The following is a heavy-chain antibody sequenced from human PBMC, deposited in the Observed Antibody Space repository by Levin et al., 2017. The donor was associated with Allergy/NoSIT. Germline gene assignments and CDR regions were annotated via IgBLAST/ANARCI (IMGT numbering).Heavy chain of an antibody. Sequence: SETLSLTCTVSGGSISSSSYYWGWIRQPPGKGLEWIGSIYFSGSTYCNPALKSRITMSVDTSKDQFSLSLSSVTAADTAVYYCASVPSLRYFDWFLDFWGQGTLVTVSS. CDR2: IYFSGST. V-gene: IGHV4-39*01. CDR3: ASVPSLRYFDWFLDF. D-gene: IGHD3-9*01. J-gene: IGHJ4*02. CDR1: GGSISSSSYY.